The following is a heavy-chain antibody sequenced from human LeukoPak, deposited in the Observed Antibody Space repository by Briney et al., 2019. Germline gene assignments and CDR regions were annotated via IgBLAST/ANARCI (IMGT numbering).Heavy chain of an antibody. D-gene: IGHD3-3*01. CDR2: INQDGSAK. V-gene: IGHV3-7*01. Sequence: GGSLRLSCAGSGFTFSIYAMSWVRQAPGKGLEWVANINQDGSAKNYLDSVKGRFTISIDRGKNSLYLQMNSLRDEDTAVYYCARELSWSGRDYWGQGTLVTVSS. J-gene: IGHJ4*02. CDR3: ARELSWSGRDY. CDR1: GFTFSIYA.